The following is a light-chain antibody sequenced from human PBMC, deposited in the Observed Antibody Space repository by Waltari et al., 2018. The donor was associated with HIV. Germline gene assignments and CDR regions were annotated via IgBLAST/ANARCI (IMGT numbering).Light chain of an antibody. CDR1: NSNIESNF. J-gene: IGLJ1*01. V-gene: IGLV1-47*01. Sequence: QSVPTQPPSASGTPGQRVAISCSGSNSNIESNFVYWYQQLPGTAPKLLIYKDNQRPSGVPERFSASKSGSSSSLAISGLRSEDEAEYYCATWDDILSGYLFGTGTKVTVL. CDR3: ATWDDILSGYL. CDR2: KDN.